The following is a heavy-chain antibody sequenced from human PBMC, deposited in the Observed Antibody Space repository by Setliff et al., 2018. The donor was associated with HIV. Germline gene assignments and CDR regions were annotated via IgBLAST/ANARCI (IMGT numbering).Heavy chain of an antibody. CDR2: IYTSGP. J-gene: IGHJ4*02. D-gene: IGHD2-2*01. CDR3: ARASSDIPGVDSNYFDD. CDR1: GGSISSGSYY. Sequence: SETLSLTCTVSGGSISSGSYYWSWIRQPAGRGLEWIGRIYTSGPRYNPSLENRVTISVDTSKSQFFLMLSSVTAADTAVYYCARASSDIPGVDSNYFDDWGQGTLVT. V-gene: IGHV4-61*02.